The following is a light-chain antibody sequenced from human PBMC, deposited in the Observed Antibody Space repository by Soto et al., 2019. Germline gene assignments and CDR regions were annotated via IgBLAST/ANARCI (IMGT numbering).Light chain of an antibody. CDR2: GAS. V-gene: IGKV3-15*01. CDR3: QQYNNWPLT. CDR1: QSVDSSL. Sequence: IVLTQSPGTLSLSPWERATLSCRASQSVDSSLLAWYQQKPGQAPRLLIYGASTRATGIPARFSGSGSGTEFTLTISSLQSEDFAVYYCQQYNNWPLTFGGGTKVDIK. J-gene: IGKJ4*01.